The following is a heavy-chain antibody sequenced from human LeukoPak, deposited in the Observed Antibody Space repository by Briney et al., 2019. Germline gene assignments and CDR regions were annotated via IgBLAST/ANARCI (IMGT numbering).Heavy chain of an antibody. V-gene: IGHV4-39*07. CDR2: IYYSGST. J-gene: IGHJ4*02. D-gene: IGHD2-2*01. CDR3: ATQYCSATTSCYLASISKYYFDY. Sequence: SETLSLTCTVSGDSISYTNYYWGWIRQPPGKGLEWIATIYYSGSTYFNPSLKSRVTMSVDTSKNQFSLKVRSVTAADTAVYYCATQYCSATTSCYLASISKYYFDYWGQGTLVTVSS. CDR1: GDSISYTNYY.